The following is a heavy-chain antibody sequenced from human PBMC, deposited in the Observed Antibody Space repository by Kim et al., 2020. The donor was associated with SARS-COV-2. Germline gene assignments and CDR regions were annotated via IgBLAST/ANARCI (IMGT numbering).Heavy chain of an antibody. CDR1: GDTFSSYA. CDR2: IIPIFATS. V-gene: IGHV1-69*13. J-gene: IGHJ6*02. CDR3: ARVGPASGYCSGGSCLRYYHYSGLDV. Sequence: SVKVSCKASGDTFSSYAISWVRQAPGQGLEWMGGIIPIFATSDYAQKFQGRVTITADESTSTAYMELSSLRSEDTAVYYCARVGPASGYCSGGSCLRYYHYSGLDVWGQGTTVTVTS. D-gene: IGHD2-15*01.